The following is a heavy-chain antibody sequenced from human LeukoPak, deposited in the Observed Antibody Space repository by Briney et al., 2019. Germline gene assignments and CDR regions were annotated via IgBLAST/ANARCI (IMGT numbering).Heavy chain of an antibody. J-gene: IGHJ4*02. CDR1: GFTFNNNT. V-gene: IGHV3-23*01. Sequence: GGSLRLSCAASGFTFNNNTMSWVRQAPGKGLEWVSAISGSGGSTYYADSVKGRFTISRDNSKNTLYLQLNSLRAEDTAIYYCAKDIKKGLPQYYFDYWGQGTLVTVSS. D-gene: IGHD5-12*01. CDR2: ISGSGGST. CDR3: AKDIKKGLPQYYFDY.